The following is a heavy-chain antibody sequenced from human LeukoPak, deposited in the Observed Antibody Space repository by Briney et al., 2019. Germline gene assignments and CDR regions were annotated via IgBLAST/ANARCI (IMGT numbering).Heavy chain of an antibody. CDR2: ITSSSIYT. CDR3: ARSRYDSSGYYGIIGD. D-gene: IGHD3-22*01. Sequence: GGSLRLPCAASGFTLSSYSMNWVRQAPGKGLEWVSSITSSSIYTYYADSVKGRFTISRDNAKNSLYLEMNSLRAEDTAVYYCARSRYDSSGYYGIIGDWGQGTLVTVSS. CDR1: GFTLSSYS. J-gene: IGHJ4*02. V-gene: IGHV3-21*01.